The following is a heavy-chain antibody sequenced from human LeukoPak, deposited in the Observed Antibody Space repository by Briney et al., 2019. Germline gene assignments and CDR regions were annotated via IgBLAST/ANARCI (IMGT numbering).Heavy chain of an antibody. CDR1: GYTFTSYG. V-gene: IGHV1-18*01. CDR2: ISAYNGNT. D-gene: IGHD2-2*01. CDR3: ARATYCSSTSCYSRNNWFDP. J-gene: IGHJ5*02. Sequence: ASVKVSCKASGYTFTSYGISWVRQAPGQGLERMGWISAYNGNTNYAQKLQGRVTMTTDTSTSTAYMELRSLRSDDTAVYYCARATYCSSTSCYSRNNWFDPWGQGILVTVSS.